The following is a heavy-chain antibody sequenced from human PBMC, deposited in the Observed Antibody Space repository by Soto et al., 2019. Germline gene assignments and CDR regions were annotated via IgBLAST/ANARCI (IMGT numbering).Heavy chain of an antibody. J-gene: IGHJ5*02. CDR1: GFTFSSYA. Sequence: PGGSLRLSCAASGFTFSSYAMHWVRQAPGKGLEWVAVISYDGSNKYYADSVKGRFTISRDNSKNTLYPQMNSLRAEDTAVYYCARDGDYVWGSYRLGWFDPWGQGTLVTVSS. V-gene: IGHV3-30-3*01. CDR2: ISYDGSNK. D-gene: IGHD3-16*02. CDR3: ARDGDYVWGSYRLGWFDP.